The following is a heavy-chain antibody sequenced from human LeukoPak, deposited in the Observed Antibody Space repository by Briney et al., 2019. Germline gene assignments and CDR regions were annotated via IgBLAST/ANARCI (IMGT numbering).Heavy chain of an antibody. J-gene: IGHJ4*02. CDR1: GFTFNNYA. D-gene: IGHD4-11*01. CDR2: ISGSGGNS. Sequence: PGGSLRLSCAASGFTFNNYAMSWVRQAPGKGPEWVSGISGSGGNSYYADSVKGRFTISRDNSNKTLYLKMSSLRVEDTAVYYCVFMGYSKMCYWGQGTPVTVSS. V-gene: IGHV3-23*01. CDR3: VFMGYSKMCY.